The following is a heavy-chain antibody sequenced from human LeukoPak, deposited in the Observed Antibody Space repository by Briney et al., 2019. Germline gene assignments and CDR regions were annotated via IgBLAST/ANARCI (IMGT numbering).Heavy chain of an antibody. Sequence: GGSLRLSCAASGLTFTNYWMHWVRQAPGKGLVWVSRIDIDGTGTSYADSVKGRFTISRDNAKNTVSLQMNSLKAEDTAVYYCARDLAIGSHYGWGQGTLVTVSS. V-gene: IGHV3-74*01. CDR1: GLTFTNYW. CDR2: IDIDGTGT. CDR3: ARDLAIGSHYG. D-gene: IGHD4-17*01. J-gene: IGHJ4*02.